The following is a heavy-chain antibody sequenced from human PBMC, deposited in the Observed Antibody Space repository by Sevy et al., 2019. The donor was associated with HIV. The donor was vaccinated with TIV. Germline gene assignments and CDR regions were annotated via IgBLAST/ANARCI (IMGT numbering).Heavy chain of an antibody. Sequence: GGSLRLSCAASGFAFSIYSMSWVRQAPGKGLEWVSTLAFGCGRINYAYSVKGRFTISRDNSKSSVYLQMNNMRVEDTAVYYCAREGCTKPHDYWGQGTLVTVSS. CDR1: GFAFSIYS. J-gene: IGHJ4*02. V-gene: IGHV3-23*01. CDR3: AREGCTKPHDY. CDR2: LAFGCGRI. D-gene: IGHD2-8*01.